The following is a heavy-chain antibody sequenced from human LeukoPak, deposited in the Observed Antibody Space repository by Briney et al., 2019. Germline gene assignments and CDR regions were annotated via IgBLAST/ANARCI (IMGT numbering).Heavy chain of an antibody. CDR1: GGSISSSSYY. CDR3: ARVSSPRANTGYYYYYYYMDV. Sequence: SETLSLTCTVSGGSISSSSYYWGWIRQPPGKGLEWIGSIYYSGSTYYNPSLKSRVTISVDTSKNQFSLKLSSVTAADTAVYYCARVSSPRANTGYYYYYYYMDVWGKGTTVTVSS. CDR2: IYYSGST. D-gene: IGHD1-14*01. V-gene: IGHV4-39*07. J-gene: IGHJ6*03.